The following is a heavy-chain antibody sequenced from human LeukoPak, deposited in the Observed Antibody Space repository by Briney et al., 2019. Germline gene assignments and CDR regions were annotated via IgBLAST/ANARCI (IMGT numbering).Heavy chain of an antibody. D-gene: IGHD3-22*01. V-gene: IGHV3-11*04. CDR3: AREAISGYSD. J-gene: IGHJ4*02. CDR2: ISSSGSSI. Sequence: GGSLRLSCAASGFTFSGYYMSWIRQAPGKGLEWVSYISSSGSSIYYADSVKGRFTISRDNAKNSLYLQMNSLRADDTAVYYCAREAISGYSDWGQGTLVIVSS. CDR1: GFTFSGYY.